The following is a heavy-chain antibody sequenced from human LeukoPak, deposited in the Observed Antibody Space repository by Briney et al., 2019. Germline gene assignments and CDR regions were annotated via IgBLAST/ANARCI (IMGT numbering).Heavy chain of an antibody. Sequence: ASVRVSCKASGYTFTGYYMHWVRQAPGQGLEWMGWINPNSGGTNYAQKFQGRVTMTRDTSISTAYMELSRLRSDDTAVYYCASPLIAVAGTGYWGQGTLVTVSS. J-gene: IGHJ4*02. CDR2: INPNSGGT. CDR1: GYTFTGYY. CDR3: ASPLIAVAGTGY. V-gene: IGHV1-2*02. D-gene: IGHD6-19*01.